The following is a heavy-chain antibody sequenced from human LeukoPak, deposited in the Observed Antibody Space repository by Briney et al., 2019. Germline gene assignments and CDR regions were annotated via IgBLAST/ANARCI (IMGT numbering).Heavy chain of an antibody. CDR2: MSYDGSNK. D-gene: IGHD3-22*01. CDR1: GFTFSSYA. Sequence: PGGSLRLSCAASGFTFSSYAMHWVRQAPGKGLEWVAVMSYDGSNKYYADSVKGRFTISRDNSKNTVHLQMSSLNTEDTAVYYCARADSSGYYYGDAIDYWGQGTLVTVSS. CDR3: ARADSSGYYYGDAIDY. V-gene: IGHV3-30*15. J-gene: IGHJ4*02.